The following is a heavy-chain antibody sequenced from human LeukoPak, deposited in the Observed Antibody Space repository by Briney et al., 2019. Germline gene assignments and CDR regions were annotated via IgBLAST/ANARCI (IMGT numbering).Heavy chain of an antibody. CDR3: VRHIYYGSGTYYHGPLYYFDY. CDR1: GYSISSSYY. J-gene: IGHJ4*02. D-gene: IGHD3-10*01. Sequence: SETLSLTCAVSGYSISSSYYWAWIREPPGKGLEWIGSMYYSGTTYYNPSLKSRVTISVDTSKNQFSLKLSSVTAADTAVYYCVRHIYYGSGTYYHGPLYYFDYWGQGTLATVSS. CDR2: MYYSGTT. V-gene: IGHV4-38-2*01.